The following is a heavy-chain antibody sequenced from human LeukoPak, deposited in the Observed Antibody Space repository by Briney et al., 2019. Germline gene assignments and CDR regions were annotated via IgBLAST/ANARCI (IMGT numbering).Heavy chain of an antibody. CDR1: GFTFDDYA. Sequence: GGSLRLSCAASGFTFDDYAMPWVRKPPGKGLEWAPGISWNSGSIGYADSVKGRFTISRDNAKNSLYLQMNSLRAEDTALYYCAKGLSSSWYNEYFQHWGQGTLVTVSS. J-gene: IGHJ1*01. D-gene: IGHD6-13*01. CDR3: AKGLSSSWYNEYFQH. V-gene: IGHV3-9*01. CDR2: ISWNSGSI.